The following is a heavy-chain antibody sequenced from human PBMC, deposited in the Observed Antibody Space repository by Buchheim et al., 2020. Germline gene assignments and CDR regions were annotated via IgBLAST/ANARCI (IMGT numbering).Heavy chain of an antibody. Sequence: EVQLVETGGGLVQPGGSLRLSCAASGFTFSSYWMHWLRQAPGKGLVWVSRISSDGRSITYADSVKGRFTISRDNAKNTLDLQMNSLRAEDTAVYYCARGGQPYQYDSSGYIGGFDPWGQGTL. CDR1: GFTFSSYW. D-gene: IGHD3-22*01. J-gene: IGHJ5*02. CDR2: ISSDGRSI. CDR3: ARGGQPYQYDSSGYIGGFDP. V-gene: IGHV3-74*01.